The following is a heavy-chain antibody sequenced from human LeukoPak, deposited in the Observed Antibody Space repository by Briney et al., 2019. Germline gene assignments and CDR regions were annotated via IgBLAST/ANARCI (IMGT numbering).Heavy chain of an antibody. V-gene: IGHV4-34*01. D-gene: IGHD1-26*01. Sequence: PSETLSLTCAVYVGSFSGYYWNWIRKPPGKGLEWLGEINHSGSTNYNPSLKSRVTISVDTSKNQFSLKLSSVTAADTAVYYCARGRVVGANAFNYWGQGTLVTVSS. J-gene: IGHJ4*02. CDR3: ARGRVVGANAFNY. CDR2: INHSGST. CDR1: VGSFSGYY.